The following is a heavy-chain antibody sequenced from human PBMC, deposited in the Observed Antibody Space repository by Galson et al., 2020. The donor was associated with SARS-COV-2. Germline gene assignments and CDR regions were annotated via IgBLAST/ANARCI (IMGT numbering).Heavy chain of an antibody. D-gene: IGHD4-17*01. V-gene: IGHV3-30*04. CDR2: ISHDGNNE. Sequence: GESLKISCAASGFTFNRHALYWVRQAPGKGLEWVAVISHDGNNEYYAASVRGRFTISKDISKNTLYLQMNSLRVEDTAVYYCARGLHDYGDLKYYYGMDVWGQGTTVTVSS. CDR3: ARGLHDYGDLKYYYGMDV. CDR1: GFTFNRHA. J-gene: IGHJ6*02.